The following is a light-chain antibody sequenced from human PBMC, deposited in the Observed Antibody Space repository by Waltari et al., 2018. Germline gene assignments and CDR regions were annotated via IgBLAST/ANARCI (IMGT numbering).Light chain of an antibody. Sequence: PGGPLGFRVRGKADSESQQCSGDPGRFAGSKDTSANAGLLLISGLQSEDEADYDCMSLHNNAVLFGGGTKLTVL. V-gene: IGLV5-45*01. CDR3: MSLHNNAVL. CDR2: GKADSES. J-gene: IGLJ3*02.